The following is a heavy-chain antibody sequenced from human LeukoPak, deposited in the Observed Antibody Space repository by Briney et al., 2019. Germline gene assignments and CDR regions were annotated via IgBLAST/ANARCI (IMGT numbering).Heavy chain of an antibody. Sequence: PGGSLRLSCAASGFTFSSYAMSWVRQAPGKGLEWVSGIVGNGGSAYYADSGEGRFTISRDNSKNTLYLQMNSLRAEDTAVYYCAKFDLTYTVTTGGAFDIWGQGTMVTVSS. V-gene: IGHV3-23*01. CDR1: GFTFSSYA. D-gene: IGHD4-17*01. J-gene: IGHJ3*02. CDR3: AKFDLTYTVTTGGAFDI. CDR2: IVGNGGSA.